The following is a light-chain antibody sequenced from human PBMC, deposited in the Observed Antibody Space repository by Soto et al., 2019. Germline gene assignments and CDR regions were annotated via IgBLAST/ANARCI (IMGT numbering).Light chain of an antibody. V-gene: IGKV3-15*01. CDR3: QQYGSSPQIT. J-gene: IGKJ5*01. CDR2: GAS. Sequence: EIVMTQFPATMAVSPVERATVSCRASQSVSSNLAWYQQRPGQAPRLLIYGASTRATGIPARFSGSGSGTEFTLTISRLEPEDFAVYYCQQYGSSPQITFGQGTRLEIK. CDR1: QSVSSN.